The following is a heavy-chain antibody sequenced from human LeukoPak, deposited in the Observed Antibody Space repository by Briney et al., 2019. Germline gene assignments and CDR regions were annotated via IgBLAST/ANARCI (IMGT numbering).Heavy chain of an antibody. D-gene: IGHD6-19*01. Sequence: GGSLRLSCAASGFTFSSYAMHWVRQAPGKGLEWVAVISYDGSNKYYADSVKGRFTISRDNSKNTLYPQMNSLRAEDTAVYYCASFETVAAYPFDYWGQGTLVTVSS. V-gene: IGHV3-30-3*01. CDR2: ISYDGSNK. J-gene: IGHJ4*02. CDR1: GFTFSSYA. CDR3: ASFETVAAYPFDY.